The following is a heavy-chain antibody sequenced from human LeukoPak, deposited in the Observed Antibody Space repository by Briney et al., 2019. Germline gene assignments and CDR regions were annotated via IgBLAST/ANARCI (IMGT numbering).Heavy chain of an antibody. V-gene: IGHV4-59*01. CDR1: GGSISSYY. D-gene: IGHD6-13*01. CDR2: IYYSGST. Sequence: PSETLSLTCTVSGGSISSYYWSWIRQPPGKGLEWIGYIYYSGSTNYNPSLKSRVTISVDTSKNQFSLKLSSVTAADTAVYYCVRWYSSSWYGEYFDYWGQGTLVTVSS. J-gene: IGHJ4*02. CDR3: VRWYSSSWYGEYFDY.